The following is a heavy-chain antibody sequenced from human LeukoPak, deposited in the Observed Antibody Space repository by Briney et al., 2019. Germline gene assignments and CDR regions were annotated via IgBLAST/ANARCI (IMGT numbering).Heavy chain of an antibody. Sequence: GGSLRLSCAASGFTFSSYWMHWVRQIPGKGLVWVSRINTDGSGTIYADSVKGRFTISRDNAKNTVYLQMNSLRVEDTAVYYCARGIMGTTMGRYWGQGTLVTVSS. CDR1: GFTFSSYW. CDR2: INTDGSGT. J-gene: IGHJ4*02. V-gene: IGHV3-74*01. CDR3: ARGIMGTTMGRY. D-gene: IGHD1-26*01.